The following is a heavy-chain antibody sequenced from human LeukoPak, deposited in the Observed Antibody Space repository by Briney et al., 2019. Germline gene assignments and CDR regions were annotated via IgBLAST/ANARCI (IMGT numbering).Heavy chain of an antibody. V-gene: IGHV1-69*04. D-gene: IGHD6-13*01. Sequence: VASVKVSCKASGGTFSSYAISWVRQAPGQGLEWMGRIIPILGIANYAQKFRGRVTMTRGTSISTAYMELSRLTSDDTAVYYCARGSSSWYVGPPLDYWGQGTLVTVSS. CDR1: GGTFSSYA. CDR3: ARGSSSWYVGPPLDY. CDR2: IIPILGIA. J-gene: IGHJ4*02.